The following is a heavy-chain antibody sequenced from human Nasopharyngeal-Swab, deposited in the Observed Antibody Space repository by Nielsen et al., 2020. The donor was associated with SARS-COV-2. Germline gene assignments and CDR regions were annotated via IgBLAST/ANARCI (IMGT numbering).Heavy chain of an antibody. CDR1: GFTFSSYG. V-gene: IGHV3-33*01. D-gene: IGHD3-16*01. J-gene: IGHJ4*02. CDR2: IWYDGSNK. CDR3: ARDSNYDYVWGSYGTTLDY. Sequence: GESLKISCAASGFTFSSYGMRWVRQAPGKGLEWVAVIWYDGSNKYYADSVKGRFTISRDNSKNTLYLQMNSLRAEDTAVYYCARDSNYDYVWGSYGTTLDYWGQGTLVTVSS.